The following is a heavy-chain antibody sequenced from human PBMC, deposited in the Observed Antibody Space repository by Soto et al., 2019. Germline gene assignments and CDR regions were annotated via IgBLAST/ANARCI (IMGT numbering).Heavy chain of an antibody. D-gene: IGHD6-13*01. CDR3: AKEGRVGYSTRIFRRDNWFDP. J-gene: IGHJ5*02. CDR1: GFTFSSYA. Sequence: GGSLRLSCAASGFTFSSYAMSWVRQAPGKGLEWVSAISGGGGSTYYADSVKGRFTISRDNSKNTLYLQMNSLRVEDTAVYYCAKEGRVGYSTRIFRRDNWFDPWGQGTPVTVSS. V-gene: IGHV3-23*01. CDR2: ISGGGGST.